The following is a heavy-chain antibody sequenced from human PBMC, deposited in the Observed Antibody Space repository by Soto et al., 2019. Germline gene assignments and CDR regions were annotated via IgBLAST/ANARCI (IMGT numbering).Heavy chain of an antibody. CDR3: ARDLGGMDV. CDR1: GFTFSSYG. J-gene: IGHJ6*02. CDR2: IWYDGSNK. D-gene: IGHD7-27*01. V-gene: IGHV3-33*01. Sequence: QVQLVESGGGVVQPGRSLRLSCAASGFTFSSYGMHWVRQAPGKGLEWVAVIWYDGSNKYYAYSVKGRFTISRDNSKNTLYLQMNSLRAEDTAVYYCARDLGGMDVWGQGTTVTVSS.